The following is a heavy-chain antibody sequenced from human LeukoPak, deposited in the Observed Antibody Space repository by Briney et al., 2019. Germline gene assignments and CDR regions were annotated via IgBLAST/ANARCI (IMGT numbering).Heavy chain of an antibody. D-gene: IGHD2-2*02. J-gene: IGHJ6*03. CDR2: IKQDGSTK. V-gene: IGHV3-7*01. CDR1: GFTVSTSG. Sequence: PGRSLRLALATSGFTVSTSGMSCARHPPGKGLEWVANIKQDGSTKYYLYSVKCRFTISRPNAKNPLYLPMYSLRAEDTAVYYCARERYQLLYGRGPAYYYYYYMDVWGKGTTVTVSS. CDR3: ARERYQLLYGRGPAYYYYYYMDV.